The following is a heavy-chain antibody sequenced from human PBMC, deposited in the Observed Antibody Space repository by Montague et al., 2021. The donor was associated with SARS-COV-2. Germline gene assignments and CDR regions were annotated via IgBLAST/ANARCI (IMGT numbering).Heavy chain of an antibody. CDR2: IFHSGTT. CDR1: GASISSGGYY. D-gene: IGHD3-10*01. Sequence: TLSLTCTVSGASISSGGYYWSWIRQPPGKGLEWIGYIFHSGTTYYSPSLESRVPMSVDTSENQSSVKLASVTAADTAGYYCACFINQAGPNYWGQGTLVTVSS. CDR3: ACFINQAGPNY. J-gene: IGHJ4*02. V-gene: IGHV4-31*03.